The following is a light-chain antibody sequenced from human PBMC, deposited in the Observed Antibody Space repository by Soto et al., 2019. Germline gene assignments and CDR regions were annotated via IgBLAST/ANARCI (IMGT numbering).Light chain of an antibody. CDR2: GVS. CDR1: QSVSSN. V-gene: IGKV3-15*01. Sequence: EIVMTQSPATLSVSPGERATLSCRASQSVSSNLAWYQQKPGQAPRVLIYGVSTRATGIPARFSGSGSGTEFTLTMSSLQSEDSAVYYCQQYHNWPPWTFGQGTKVEIK. J-gene: IGKJ1*01. CDR3: QQYHNWPPWT.